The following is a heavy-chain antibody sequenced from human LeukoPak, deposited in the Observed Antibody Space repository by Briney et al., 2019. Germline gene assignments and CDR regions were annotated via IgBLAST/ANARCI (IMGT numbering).Heavy chain of an antibody. CDR1: GGSIGGYS. V-gene: IGHV4-59*01. J-gene: IGHJ5*02. D-gene: IGHD6-19*01. CDR2: ISYTGIT. CDR3: ARRLYSSGWPYWFDP. Sequence: SETLSLTCSVSGGSIGGYSWTWVRQPPGKRLEYIGYISYTGITYYNPSLMSRVTISVATSKNQFSLKLASVTAADTAVYYCARRLYSSGWPYWFDPWGQGILVTVSS.